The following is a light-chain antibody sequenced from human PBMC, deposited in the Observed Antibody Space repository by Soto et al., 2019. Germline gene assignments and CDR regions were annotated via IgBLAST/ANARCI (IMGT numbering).Light chain of an antibody. CDR2: DAS. V-gene: IGKV1-5*01. J-gene: IGKJ1*01. CDR1: QSISNR. Sequence: DIQMTHSPSTLSASVGDRVTITCRASQSISNRLAWYQQKPGKAPKVVIYDASSLESGVPSRFSGSGSGTEFILTINSLQPDDFATYCCQHYGGMWAFGQGTKVDI. CDR3: QHYGGMWA.